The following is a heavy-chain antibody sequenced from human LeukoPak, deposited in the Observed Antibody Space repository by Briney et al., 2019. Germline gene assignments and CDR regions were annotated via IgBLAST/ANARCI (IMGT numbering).Heavy chain of an antibody. Sequence: GGSLRLSCAASGFTFSDYYMSWIRQAPGKGLEWVSYISSSGSTIYYADSVKGRFTISRDNSKNTLYLQMNSLRAEDTAVYYCARERRYHYYGMDVWGQGTTVTVSS. CDR3: ARERRYHYYGMDV. J-gene: IGHJ6*02. CDR2: ISSSGSTI. D-gene: IGHD1-14*01. V-gene: IGHV3-11*01. CDR1: GFTFSDYY.